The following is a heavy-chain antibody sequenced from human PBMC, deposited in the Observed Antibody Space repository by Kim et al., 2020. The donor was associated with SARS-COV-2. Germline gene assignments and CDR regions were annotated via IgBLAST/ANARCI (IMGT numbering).Heavy chain of an antibody. CDR2: ISSSGSTI. Sequence: GGSLRLSCAASGFTFRSYEMNWVRQAPGKGLEWVSYISSSGSTIYYADSVKGRFTISRDNAKNSLYLQMNSLRAEDTAVYYCAREEMADFDYWGQGTLVTVSS. D-gene: IGHD6-19*01. J-gene: IGHJ4*02. CDR3: AREEMADFDY. CDR1: GFTFRSYE. V-gene: IGHV3-48*03.